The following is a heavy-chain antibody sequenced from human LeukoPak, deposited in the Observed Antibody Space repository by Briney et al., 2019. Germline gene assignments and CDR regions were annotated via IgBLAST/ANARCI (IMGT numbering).Heavy chain of an antibody. CDR1: GFTFSNHW. V-gene: IGHV3-7*01. J-gene: IGHJ4*02. CDR2: IDEDGEVK. CDR3: ARHVPRGRSDFDC. Sequence: PGGSLRLSCAASGFTFSNHWMAWVRQTGGRGPEWGANIDEDGEVKSYAESVKGRFTVSRDNGRTSLSLQMDSLRAEDTAIYYCARHVPRGRSDFDCWGQGALVTVS. D-gene: IGHD5-12*01.